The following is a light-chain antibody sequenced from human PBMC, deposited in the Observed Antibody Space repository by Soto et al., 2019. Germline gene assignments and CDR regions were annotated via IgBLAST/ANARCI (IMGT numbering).Light chain of an antibody. CDR1: SGNIARNY. CDR2: EDN. J-gene: IGLJ2*01. V-gene: IGLV6-57*01. CDR3: QSYDTRNQV. Sequence: NFMLTQPHSVSESPGKTVTISCTRSSGNIARNYVQGYQQRQGSSPTTVIFEDNQRPAGVPDRFSGSIDSASNSASLTISGLRAEDEADYYCQSYDTRNQVFGGGTKLTVL.